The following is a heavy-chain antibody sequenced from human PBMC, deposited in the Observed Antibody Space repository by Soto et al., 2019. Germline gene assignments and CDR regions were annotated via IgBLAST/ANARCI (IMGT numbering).Heavy chain of an antibody. CDR1: GGSISSGGYY. CDR2: IYYSGGT. Sequence: QVQLQESGPGLVKPSQTLSLTCTVSGGSISSGGYYWSWSRQHPGKGLEWIGYIYYSGGTYYNPSLKSRVTITVDTSKTQFSLKLSSVTAADTAVYYCARSSTSANYFDYWGQGTLVTVSS. CDR3: ARSSTSANYFDY. J-gene: IGHJ4*02. D-gene: IGHD2-2*01. V-gene: IGHV4-31*03.